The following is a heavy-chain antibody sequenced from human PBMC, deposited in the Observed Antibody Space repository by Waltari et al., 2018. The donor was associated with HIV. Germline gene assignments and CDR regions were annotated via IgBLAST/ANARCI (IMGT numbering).Heavy chain of an antibody. CDR1: GCPVSGNY. CDR2: IYSGGST. CDR3: ASIAYCGGDCYPRGMDV. D-gene: IGHD2-21*02. Sequence: EVELVESGGGLVQTGGYLRLSCAASGCPVSGNYMSWVRQAPGKGLEWVSVIYSGGSTYYADSVKGRFTISRDNSKNTLYLQMNSLRAEDTAVYYCASIAYCGGDCYPRGMDVWGQGTTVTVSS. V-gene: IGHV3-66*01. J-gene: IGHJ6*02.